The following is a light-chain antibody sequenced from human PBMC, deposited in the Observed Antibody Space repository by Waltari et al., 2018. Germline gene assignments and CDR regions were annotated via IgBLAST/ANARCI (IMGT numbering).Light chain of an antibody. Sequence: EIVLTQSPGTLSLSPGERATLPCRASQSVSNSYLAWYQQKPGQAPRLLIHGASSRATGIPDRFSGSGSGTDFTLTISRLEPEDFAVYYCQQYGRSWNTFGQGTKLEIK. CDR3: QQYGRSWNT. CDR2: GAS. CDR1: QSVSNSY. J-gene: IGKJ2*01. V-gene: IGKV3-20*01.